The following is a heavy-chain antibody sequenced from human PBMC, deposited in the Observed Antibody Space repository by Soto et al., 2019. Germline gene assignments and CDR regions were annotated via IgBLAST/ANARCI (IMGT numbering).Heavy chain of an antibody. J-gene: IGHJ3*02. CDR3: ARVSPAAIVAFDI. Sequence: ASVKVSCKASGGTFSSYTISWVRQAPGQGLEWMGRIIPILGIANYAQKFQGRVTITADKSTSTAYMELSSLRSEDTALYYCARVSPAAIVAFDIWGQGTMVTVSS. V-gene: IGHV1-69*02. CDR1: GGTFSSYT. D-gene: IGHD2-2*02. CDR2: IIPILGIA.